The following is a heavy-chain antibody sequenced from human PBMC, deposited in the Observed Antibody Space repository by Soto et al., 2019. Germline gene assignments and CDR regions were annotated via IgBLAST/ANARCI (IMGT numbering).Heavy chain of an antibody. CDR3: ATDLSESSCSCCNY. D-gene: IGHD6-19*01. CDR2: FDPEDGET. CDR1: GYTLTELS. J-gene: IGHJ4*02. V-gene: IGHV1-24*01. Sequence: GASVKVSCKVSGYTLTELSMHWVRQAPGKGLEWMGGFDPEDGETIYAQKFQGRVTMTEDTSTDTAYMELSSLRSEDTAVYYCATDLSESSCSCCNYWGQGTLVTVSS.